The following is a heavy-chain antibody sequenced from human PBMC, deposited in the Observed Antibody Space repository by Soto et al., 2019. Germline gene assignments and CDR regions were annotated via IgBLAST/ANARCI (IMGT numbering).Heavy chain of an antibody. Sequence: GASVKVSCKASGFTFTSSAMQWVRQARGQRLEWIGWIVVGSGNTNYAQKFRERVTITRDMSTSTAYMELSSLRSEDTAVYYCAAGQLLWFGDTPNWFDPWGQGTLVTVSS. J-gene: IGHJ5*02. CDR3: AAGQLLWFGDTPNWFDP. D-gene: IGHD3-10*01. V-gene: IGHV1-58*02. CDR2: IVVGSGNT. CDR1: GFTFTSSA.